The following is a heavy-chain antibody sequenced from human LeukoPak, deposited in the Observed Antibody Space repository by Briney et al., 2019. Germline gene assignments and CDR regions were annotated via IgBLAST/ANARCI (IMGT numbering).Heavy chain of an antibody. D-gene: IGHD3-22*01. CDR3: AKASDFDSSDCPIDVFAF. V-gene: IGHV3-23*01. Sequence: GGPLRLSCAASRFTFSTFDKRWVRHAPGKGLQWVSTTSDEGGATHFADCVKGRFSISRDNSNNKEFLQMNSPKVEDTGVYYCAKASDFDSSDCPIDVFAFWGQGLLLSVAS. CDR1: RFTFSTFD. CDR2: TSDEGGAT. J-gene: IGHJ1*01.